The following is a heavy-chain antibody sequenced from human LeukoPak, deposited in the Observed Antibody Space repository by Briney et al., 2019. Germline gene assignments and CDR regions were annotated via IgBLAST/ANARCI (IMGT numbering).Heavy chain of an antibody. CDR3: ARAPSEIGGYYPEYFRH. CDR2: IKSDGST. CDR1: GFTFSSYW. Sequence: QAGGSPRLSCAASGFTFSSYWMHWVRQAPGKGLVWVSRIKSDGSTNYADSVKGRFTISRDNAKNTVSLQMNSLRAEDTGVYYCARAPSEIGGYYPEYFRHWGQGTLVTVSS. J-gene: IGHJ1*01. V-gene: IGHV3-74*01. D-gene: IGHD3-22*01.